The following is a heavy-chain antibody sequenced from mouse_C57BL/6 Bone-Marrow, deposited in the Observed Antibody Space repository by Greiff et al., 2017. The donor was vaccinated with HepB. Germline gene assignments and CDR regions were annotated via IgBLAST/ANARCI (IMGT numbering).Heavy chain of an antibody. V-gene: IGHV1-7*01. CDR3: AKYGSSYLYAMDY. CDR1: GYTFTSYW. J-gene: IGHJ4*01. Sequence: QVQLQQSGAELAKPGASVKLSCKASGYTFTSYWMHWVKQRPGQGLEWIGYINPSSGYTKYNQKFKDKATLTADKSSSTAYMQLSSLTYEDSAVYYCAKYGSSYLYAMDYWGQGTSVTVSS. CDR2: INPSSGYT. D-gene: IGHD1-1*01.